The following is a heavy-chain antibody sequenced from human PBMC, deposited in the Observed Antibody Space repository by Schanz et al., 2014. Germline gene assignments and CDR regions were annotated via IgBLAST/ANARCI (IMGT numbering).Heavy chain of an antibody. CDR2: IIPILGME. J-gene: IGHJ3*02. V-gene: IGHV1-69*04. CDR1: GYTFTSYG. CDR3: ARDIQYHYDTSGPVGAFDI. D-gene: IGHD3-22*01. Sequence: QVQLVQSGAEAKKPGASVKVSCKASGYTFTSYGISWVRQAPGQGLEWMGKIIPILGMENYAQKFQGRVTITADISTSTAYMDLSSLRSDDTAVYYCARDIQYHYDTSGPVGAFDIWGQGTVVTVSS.